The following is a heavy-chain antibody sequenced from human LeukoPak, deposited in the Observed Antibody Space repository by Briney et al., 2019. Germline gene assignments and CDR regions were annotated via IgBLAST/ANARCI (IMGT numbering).Heavy chain of an antibody. D-gene: IGHD4/OR15-4a*01. CDR2: ISGSVGSP. V-gene: IGHV3-23*01. Sequence: GGSLRLSFAASGFTFSSYAMSGGRQAPGKGPEGVLAISGSVGSPYKAGPGKGRFTIARDNSKNTLYLEMKRRRAGDTAVYYCAKGGGGANDYWGQGTLVTVSS. CDR1: GFTFSSYA. CDR3: AKGGGGANDY. J-gene: IGHJ4*02.